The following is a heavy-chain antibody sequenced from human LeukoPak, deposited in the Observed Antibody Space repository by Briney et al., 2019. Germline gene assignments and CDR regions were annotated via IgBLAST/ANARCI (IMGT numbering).Heavy chain of an antibody. J-gene: IGHJ3*02. CDR1: GGSISGSSYY. CDR2: INHKGST. D-gene: IGHD5-18*01. Sequence: SETLSLTCTVSGGSISGSSYYWGWIRQPPGKGLEWIAYINHKGSTTSDPSLRSRVTISVDTSRNQFSLKLSSVTAADTAVYYCARSRSGYSYDHAAFEIWGQGTMVTVSS. V-gene: IGHV4-61*05. CDR3: ARSRSGYSYDHAAFEI.